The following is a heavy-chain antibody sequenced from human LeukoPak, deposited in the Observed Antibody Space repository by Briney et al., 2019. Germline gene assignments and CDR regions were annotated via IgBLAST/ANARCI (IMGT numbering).Heavy chain of an antibody. CDR2: IYYSGST. CDR1: GGSISSYY. J-gene: IGHJ6*03. D-gene: IGHD2-2*01. V-gene: IGHV4-59*01. Sequence: SETLSLTCTVSGGSISSYYWSWIRQPPGKGLEWIGYIYYSGSTNYNPSLKSRVTISVDTSKNQFSLKLSSVTAADTAVYYCARDSGCGSSTSCPDYYYYYYMDVWGKGTTVTVSS. CDR3: ARDSGCGSSTSCPDYYYYYYMDV.